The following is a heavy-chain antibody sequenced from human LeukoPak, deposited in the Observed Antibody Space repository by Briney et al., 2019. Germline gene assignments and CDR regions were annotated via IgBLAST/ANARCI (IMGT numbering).Heavy chain of an antibody. V-gene: IGHV3-15*01. J-gene: IGHJ5*02. CDR1: GFIFTKAW. CDR2: IKTKTEGETT. D-gene: IGHD3-3*01. Sequence: GGSLRLSCVASGFIFTKAWMRWVRQAPGKGLEWVGHIKTKTEGETTGYAAPVKGRFTISRDDSKNTLYLQMNSLKSEDTGVYYCTTGISLSGVVVDPWGQGTLVTVSS. CDR3: TTGISLSGVVVDP.